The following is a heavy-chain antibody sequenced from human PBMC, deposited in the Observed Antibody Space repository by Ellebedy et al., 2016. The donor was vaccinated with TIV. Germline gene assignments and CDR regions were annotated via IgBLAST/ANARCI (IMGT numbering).Heavy chain of an antibody. D-gene: IGHD6-19*01. Sequence: PGGSLRLSCAASGFTFNTYSMNWVRQAPGKGLEWVSSISSSNSYINYADSVKGRFTISRDNANSSLFLEMNSLRAEDTDVYYCARGVGSGWYRHYYGMDVWGQGTTVTVSS. CDR3: ARGVGSGWYRHYYGMDV. CDR1: GFTFNTYS. J-gene: IGHJ6*02. CDR2: ISSSNSYI. V-gene: IGHV3-21*01.